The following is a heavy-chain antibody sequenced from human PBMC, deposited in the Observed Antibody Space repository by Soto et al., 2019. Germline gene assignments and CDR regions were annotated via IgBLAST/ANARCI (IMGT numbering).Heavy chain of an antibody. CDR2: IIPIFGTA. D-gene: IGHD3-10*01. CDR3: ARGMVPGPYYYYYGMDV. J-gene: IGHJ6*02. Sequence: SVKVSCKASGGTFSSYAISWVRQAPGQGLEWMGGIIPIFGTANYAQKFQGRVTITADESTSTAYMELSSLRSEDTAVYYCARGMVPGPYYYYYGMDVWGQGTTVTVSS. V-gene: IGHV1-69*13. CDR1: GGTFSSYA.